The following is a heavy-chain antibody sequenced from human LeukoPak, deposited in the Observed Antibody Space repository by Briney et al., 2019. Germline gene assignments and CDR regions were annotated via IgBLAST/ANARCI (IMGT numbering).Heavy chain of an antibody. CDR1: GFTFSSYG. CDR3: GGAYSGSSPFNY. J-gene: IGHJ4*02. V-gene: IGHV3-30*03. Sequence: GGSLRLSCAASGFTFSSYGMHWVRQAPGKGLEWVAVISYDGSDKYYADSVKGRFTISRDNAKNSLFLQMNSLRAEDTAVYYCGGAYSGSSPFNYWGQGTLVTVSS. D-gene: IGHD1-26*01. CDR2: ISYDGSDK.